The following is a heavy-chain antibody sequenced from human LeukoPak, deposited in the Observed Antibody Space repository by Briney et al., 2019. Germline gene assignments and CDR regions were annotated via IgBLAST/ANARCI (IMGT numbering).Heavy chain of an antibody. V-gene: IGHV1-3*04. D-gene: IGHD2-8*01. J-gene: IGHJ3*02. CDR1: GGTFSSYA. CDR3: ARRYCSNDVCYTDAFDI. Sequence: ASVKVSCKASGGTFSSYAISWVRQAPGQRLEWLGWINTGNGNTKYSQKFQGRVTITRDTSASTAYMELSSLRSEDTAVYYCARRYCSNDVCYTDAFDIWGQGTRVTVSS. CDR2: INTGNGNT.